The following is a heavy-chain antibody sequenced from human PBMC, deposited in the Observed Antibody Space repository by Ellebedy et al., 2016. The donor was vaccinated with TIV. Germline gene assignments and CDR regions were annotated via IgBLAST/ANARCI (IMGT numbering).Heavy chain of an antibody. CDR2: IFHSGTT. D-gene: IGHD3-9*01. V-gene: IGHV4-39*01. J-gene: IGHJ5*02. CDR1: RVSITDPTYY. Sequence: MPSETLSLTCTVPRVSITDPTYYWAWPRQPPGKGLDWLGTIFHSGTTYKSPALSSRGSMSVDTSRNQFSLDLKSVTAADTAVYYCARHLRYSDWRILDLWGPGILVAVSS. CDR3: ARHLRYSDWRILDL.